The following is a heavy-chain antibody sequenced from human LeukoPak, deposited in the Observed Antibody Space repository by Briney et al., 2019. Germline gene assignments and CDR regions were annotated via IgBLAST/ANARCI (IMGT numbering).Heavy chain of an antibody. CDR1: GFTFSSYA. Sequence: GGSLRLSCAASGFTFSSYAMSWVRQAPGKGLEWVSAISHSGGSTYYADSVKGRFTISRDNSKNTLYLQMNSLRAEDTAVYYCARVRTGQQLAFPYYYYYYMDVWGKGTTVTVSS. CDR3: ARVRTGQQLAFPYYYYYYMDV. CDR2: ISHSGGST. J-gene: IGHJ6*03. V-gene: IGHV3-23*01. D-gene: IGHD6-13*01.